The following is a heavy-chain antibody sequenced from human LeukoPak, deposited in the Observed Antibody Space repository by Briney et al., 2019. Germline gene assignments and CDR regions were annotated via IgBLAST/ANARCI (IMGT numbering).Heavy chain of an antibody. CDR1: GGSISSYY. J-gene: IGHJ5*02. CDR2: VYSSGST. CDR3: ARDPVSSGRNWFDP. V-gene: IGHV4-4*07. D-gene: IGHD6-19*01. Sequence: SETLSLTCTVSGGSISSYYWNWIRQPAGKGLEWIGRVYSSGSTNYNPSLKSRVSMSVATSKSQFSLKLTSVTAADTAVYYCARDPVSSGRNWFDPWGQGNLVTASA.